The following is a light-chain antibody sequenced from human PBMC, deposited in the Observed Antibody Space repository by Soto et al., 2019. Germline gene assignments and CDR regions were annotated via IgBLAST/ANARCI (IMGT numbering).Light chain of an antibody. J-gene: IGLJ2*01. CDR2: EVS. CDR1: SSDVGGYNY. Sequence: QSALTQPPSASGSPGQSVTISCTGTSSDVGGYNYVSWYQQHPGKAPKLMIYEVSKRPSGVPDRFSGSKSGNTASLTVSGLRVEDEADYYCSSYAGSNNFDVVFGGGTKLTVL. CDR3: SSYAGSNNFDVV. V-gene: IGLV2-8*01.